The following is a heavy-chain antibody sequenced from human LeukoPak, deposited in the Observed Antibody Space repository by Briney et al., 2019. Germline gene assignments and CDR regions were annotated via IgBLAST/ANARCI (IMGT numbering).Heavy chain of an antibody. CDR3: AKDKPRSQIAVVGTFDY. V-gene: IGHV3-23*01. D-gene: IGHD6-19*01. CDR1: GFTFSSYA. CDR2: ISGSGGST. Sequence: LAGGSLRLSCAASGFTFSSYAMSWVRQAPGKGLEWVSAISGSGGSTYYADSVKGRFTISRDNSKNTLYLQMNSLRAEDTAVYCCAKDKPRSQIAVVGTFDYWGQGTLVTVSS. J-gene: IGHJ4*02.